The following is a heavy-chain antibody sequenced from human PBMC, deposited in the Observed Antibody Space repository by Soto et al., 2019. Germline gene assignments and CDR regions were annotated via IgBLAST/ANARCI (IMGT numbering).Heavy chain of an antibody. CDR3: ARDILNSSFDP. CDR2: ISYDGSNK. D-gene: IGHD6-13*01. CDR1: GFTFSSYA. J-gene: IGHJ5*02. Sequence: GSLRLSCAASGFTFSSYAMHWVRQAPGKGLEWVAVISYDGSNKYYADSVKGRFTISRDNSKNTLYLQMNSLRAEGTAVYYCARDILNSSFDPWGQGTLVTVSS. V-gene: IGHV3-30-3*01.